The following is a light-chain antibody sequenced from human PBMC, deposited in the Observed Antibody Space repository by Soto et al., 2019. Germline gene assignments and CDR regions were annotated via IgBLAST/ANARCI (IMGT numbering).Light chain of an antibody. V-gene: IGLV1-40*01. Sequence: QPVLTQPPSVSGAPGQRVTISCTGSSSNIGAGYDVHWYQQLPGRAPKLLIYGNTNRPSGVPDRFSGSKSGTSASLAITGPQAEDEADYYCLSFDSSLSVVFGGGTQLTVL. CDR3: LSFDSSLSVV. J-gene: IGLJ2*01. CDR1: SSNIGAGYD. CDR2: GNT.